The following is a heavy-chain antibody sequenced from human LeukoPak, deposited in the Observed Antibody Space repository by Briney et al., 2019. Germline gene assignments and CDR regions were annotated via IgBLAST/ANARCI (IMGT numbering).Heavy chain of an antibody. Sequence: TGGSLRLSCAASGFTFDVYAMHWVRQAPGKGLEWVSLIREDGRTTYYVDSVKGRFAISRDNSKKSLYLQINSLRAEDTALYYCAKTRRSGTEYADFDHWGQGTLVTVSS. J-gene: IGHJ4*02. CDR1: GFTFDVYA. D-gene: IGHD1-26*01. CDR2: IREDGRTT. V-gene: IGHV3-43*02. CDR3: AKTRRSGTEYADFDH.